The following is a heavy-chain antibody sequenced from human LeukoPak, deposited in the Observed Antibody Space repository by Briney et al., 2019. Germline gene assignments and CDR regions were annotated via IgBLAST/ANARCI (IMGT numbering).Heavy chain of an antibody. J-gene: IGHJ4*02. CDR1: GFTFSDYY. CDR2: ISSSGSTI. V-gene: IGHV3-11*01. D-gene: IGHD5-12*01. Sequence: GGSLRLSCAASGFTFSDYYMSWIRQAPGKGLEWVSYISSSGSTIYYADSVKGRFTISRDNAKDSLYLQMNSLRAEDTAVYYCARVGIEATILFDYWGQGTLVTVSS. CDR3: ARVGIEATILFDY.